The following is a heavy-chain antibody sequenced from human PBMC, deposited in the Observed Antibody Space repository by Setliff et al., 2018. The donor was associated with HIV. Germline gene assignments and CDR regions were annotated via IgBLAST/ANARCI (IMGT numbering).Heavy chain of an antibody. Sequence: PSETLSLTCGVSGGSISDSKYYWSWIRQPPGKGLEWIGYIYYSGSTSYNPSLKSRVTISADTSKNQFSLELGSVTAADTAVYYCARLIPASVYFDYWGQGTLVTVSS. D-gene: IGHD2-2*01. J-gene: IGHJ4*02. CDR1: GGSISDSKYY. CDR2: IYYSGST. CDR3: ARLIPASVYFDY. V-gene: IGHV4-30-4*08.